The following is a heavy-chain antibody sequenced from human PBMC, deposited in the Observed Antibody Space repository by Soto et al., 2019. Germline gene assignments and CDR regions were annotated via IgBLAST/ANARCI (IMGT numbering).Heavy chain of an antibody. D-gene: IGHD6-19*01. V-gene: IGHV3-23*01. J-gene: IGHJ4*02. CDR2: ISGSGDST. CDR3: ARRGSGGYYDY. CDR1: GFTFSSYA. Sequence: EVQLLESGGGLVQPGGSLRLSCAASGFTFSSYAMRWVRQAPGKGLEWVSAISGSGDSTYYADSVKGRFTVSRDKSKNTLYLQMNSLRAEDTAVYYCARRGSGGYYDYWGQGTLVTVSS.